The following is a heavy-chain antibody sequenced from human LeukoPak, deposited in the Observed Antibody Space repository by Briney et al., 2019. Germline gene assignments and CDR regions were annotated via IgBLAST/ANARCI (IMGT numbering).Heavy chain of an antibody. D-gene: IGHD3-10*01. CDR2: IYTSGST. V-gene: IGHV4-61*02. J-gene: IGHJ4*02. Sequence: SETLSLTCTVSGGSISSGSYYWSWLRQPAGTGLEWIGRIYTSGSTNYNPSLKSRVTISVDTSKNQFSLKLSSVTAADTAVYYCARAGQAYYFDYWGQGTLVTVCS. CDR1: GGSISSGSYY. CDR3: ARAGQAYYFDY.